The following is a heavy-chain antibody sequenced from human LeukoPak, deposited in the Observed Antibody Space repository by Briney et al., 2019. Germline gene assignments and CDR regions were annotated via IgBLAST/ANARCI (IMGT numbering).Heavy chain of an antibody. CDR1: GYIFTNYW. V-gene: IGHV5-51*01. Sequence: GESLKISCKGSGYIFTNYWIGWVRQMPGKGLEWMGIIYPGDSDTRHSPSFQGQVTISADKSISTAYLQWSSLKAPDTAMYYCARIEAGYNCNYWGQGTLVTVSS. CDR3: ARIEAGYNCNY. D-gene: IGHD5-24*01. J-gene: IGHJ4*02. CDR2: IYPGDSDT.